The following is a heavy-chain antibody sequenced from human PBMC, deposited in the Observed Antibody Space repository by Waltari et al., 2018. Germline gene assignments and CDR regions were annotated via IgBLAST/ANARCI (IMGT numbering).Heavy chain of an antibody. D-gene: IGHD2-15*01. CDR3: ATVVAAGGVVDY. Sequence: QVQLVESGGGVVQPGRSLRLSCAASGFTFSSYGMHWVRQAPGKGREWVAVIWYDGSNKYYADSVKGRFTISRDNSKNTLYLQMNSLRAEDTAVYYCATVVAAGGVVDYWGQGTLVTVSS. CDR1: GFTFSSYG. CDR2: IWYDGSNK. J-gene: IGHJ4*02. V-gene: IGHV3-33*01.